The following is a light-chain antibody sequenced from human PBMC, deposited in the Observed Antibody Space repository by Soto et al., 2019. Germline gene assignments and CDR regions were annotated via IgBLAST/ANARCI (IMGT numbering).Light chain of an antibody. CDR3: QQYNNWPLT. J-gene: IGKJ4*01. CDR2: SAS. V-gene: IGKV3-15*01. CDR1: QSVNSD. Sequence: EKLMTQAPPTPSASPGESGTLSCRASQSVNSDLAWYQQIPGQAPRLLIYSASTGATGGPARFSGSGSGTEFTLTISSLQSEDFAIYYCQQYNNWPLTFGGGPKVDIK.